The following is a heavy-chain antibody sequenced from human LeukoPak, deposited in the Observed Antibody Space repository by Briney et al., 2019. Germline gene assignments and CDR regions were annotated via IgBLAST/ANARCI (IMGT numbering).Heavy chain of an antibody. CDR3: ARSLRYFDRLDY. J-gene: IGHJ4*02. CDR2: ISAYNGDT. V-gene: IGHV1-18*01. Sequence: ASVKVSCKASGYTFTKHGISWVRQAPGQGLEWMAWISAYNGDTYYAQKLQGRVTVTTDTSTSTAYMELRSLRSDDTAVYYCARSLRYFDRLDYWGQGTLVTVSS. D-gene: IGHD3-9*01. CDR1: GYTFTKHG.